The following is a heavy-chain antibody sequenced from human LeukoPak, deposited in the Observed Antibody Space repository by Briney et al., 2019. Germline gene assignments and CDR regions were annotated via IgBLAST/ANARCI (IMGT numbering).Heavy chain of an antibody. CDR2: IDYSRDT. CDR3: ARNGPHYYDKSGYLDS. J-gene: IGHJ4*02. Sequence: SETLSLTCTVSGGSISSYYWSWIRQPPGKGLEWIGNIDYSRDTNYTLSLRSRVTILVDKSRNQFSLKLNSVTAADTAVYYCARNGPHYYDKSGYLDSWGQGTLVTVSS. V-gene: IGHV4-59*03. D-gene: IGHD3-22*01. CDR1: GGSISSYY.